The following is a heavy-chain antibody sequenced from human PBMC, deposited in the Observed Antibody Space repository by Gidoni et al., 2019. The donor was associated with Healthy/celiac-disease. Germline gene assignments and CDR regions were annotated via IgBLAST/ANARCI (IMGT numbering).Heavy chain of an antibody. D-gene: IGHD1-20*01. V-gene: IGHV3-23*01. CDR2: ISGSGVST. CDR3: AKNVLEALPYEVTGTDLYYYYYGMDV. CDR1: GFTFSSYA. Sequence: EVQLLESGGGLVQPGGSLRLSCAASGFTFSSYAMSWVRQAPGKGLEWVSAISGSGVSTYYADSVKGRFTISRDNSKNTLYLQMNSLRAEDTAVYYCAKNVLEALPYEVTGTDLYYYYYGMDVWGQGTTVTVSS. J-gene: IGHJ6*02.